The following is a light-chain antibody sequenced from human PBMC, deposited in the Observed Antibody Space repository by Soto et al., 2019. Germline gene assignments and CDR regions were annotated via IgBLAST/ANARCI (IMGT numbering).Light chain of an antibody. V-gene: IGLV2-11*01. CDR3: RSYAGGYTFV. CDR2: DVN. CDR1: SNDVGDYDY. Sequence: QSVLTQPRSVSGSPGQSVTISCTGTSNDVGDYDYVSWYQQYPGKAPKLIIYDVNKRPSGVPDRFSGSKSGNTASLTISALQAEDEAAYYCRSYAGGYTFVFGTGTKVTVL. J-gene: IGLJ1*01.